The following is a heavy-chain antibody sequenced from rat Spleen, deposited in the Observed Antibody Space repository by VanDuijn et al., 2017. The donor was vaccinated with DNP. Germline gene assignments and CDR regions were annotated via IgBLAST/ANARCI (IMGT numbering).Heavy chain of an antibody. J-gene: IGHJ2*01. CDR3: TSNPHIRTAAPFDY. CDR1: GFTFSTYW. V-gene: IGHV5-31*01. CDR2: ISNTGDHT. D-gene: IGHD3-8*01. Sequence: EVQLVETGGGLVQPGGSPKLSCVASGFTFSTYWMYWIRQAPGKGLEWVASISNTGDHTYYSDSVKGRFSISRDNTKSTLYLQVNSLRSEDTATYYCTSNPHIRTAAPFDYWGQGVKVTVSS.